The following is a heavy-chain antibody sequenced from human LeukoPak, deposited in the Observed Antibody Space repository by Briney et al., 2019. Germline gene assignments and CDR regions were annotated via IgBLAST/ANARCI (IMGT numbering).Heavy chain of an antibody. J-gene: IGHJ3*02. V-gene: IGHV3-48*03. CDR1: GFTFISYE. CDR3: ARGAPLVAVTTGAFDI. CDR2: IDSISTTI. Sequence: PGGSLRLSCAASGFTFISYEMNWVRQAPGKGLEWISYIDSISTTIYSADSVRGRFTISRDNAKNSVYLQMNSLRVEDTAIHYCARGAPLVAVTTGAFDIWGQGTMVTVSS. D-gene: IGHD2-15*01.